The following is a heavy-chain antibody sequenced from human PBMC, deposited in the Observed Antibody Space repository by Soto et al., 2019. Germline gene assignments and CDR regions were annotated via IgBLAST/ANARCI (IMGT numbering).Heavy chain of an antibody. J-gene: IGHJ3*02. CDR1: GGSISSYY. CDR3: AGRSVVTNAFDI. V-gene: IGHV4-59*01. CDR2: IYYSGST. D-gene: IGHD2-15*01. Sequence: SETLSLTCTVSGGSISSYYWSWIRQPPGKGLEWIGYIYYSGSTNYNPSLKSRVTISVDTSKNQFSLKLSSVTAADTAVYYCAGRSVVTNAFDIWGQGTMVTVSS.